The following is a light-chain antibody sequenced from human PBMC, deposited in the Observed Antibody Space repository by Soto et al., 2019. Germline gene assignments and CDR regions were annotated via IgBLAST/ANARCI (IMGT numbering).Light chain of an antibody. CDR3: SSFAGSNNFPYV. CDR2: EIN. CDR1: SSDVGAYDY. J-gene: IGLJ1*01. V-gene: IGLV2-8*01. Sequence: QSVLTQPPSPSGSPGQSVTISCTGTSSDVGAYDYVSWYQQHPGKAPKLMIYEINKRPSGVPDRFSGSKSGNTASLTVSGLQAEDEADYYCSSFAGSNNFPYVFGTGTKVTV.